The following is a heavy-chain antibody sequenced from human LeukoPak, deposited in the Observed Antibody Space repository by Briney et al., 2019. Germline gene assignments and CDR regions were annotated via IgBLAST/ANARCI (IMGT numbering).Heavy chain of an antibody. CDR1: GYSFTSYW. J-gene: IGHJ4*02. D-gene: IGHD3-22*01. Sequence: GESLKISCQGSGYSFTSYWIGWVRQMPGKGLEWMGIIYPGDSDTRYSPSFQGQVTISADKSISTAYLPWSSLKASDTAMYYCARSNLYYYDSRGYYFDYWGQGTLVTVSS. CDR3: ARSNLYYYDSRGYYFDY. V-gene: IGHV5-51*01. CDR2: IYPGDSDT.